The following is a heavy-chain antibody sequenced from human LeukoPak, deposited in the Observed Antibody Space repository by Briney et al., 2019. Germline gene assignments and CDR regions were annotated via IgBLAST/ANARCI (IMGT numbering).Heavy chain of an antibody. CDR2: ISYDGSNK. V-gene: IGHV3-30*03. J-gene: IGHJ4*02. Sequence: GGSLRLSCAASGFTFSSYGMHWVRQAPGKGLEWVAVISYDGSNKYYADSVKGRFTISRDNSKNTLYLQMNSLRAEDTAVYYCARGGSYSGYDLRFDYWGQGTLVTVSS. D-gene: IGHD5-12*01. CDR1: GFTFSSYG. CDR3: ARGGSYSGYDLRFDY.